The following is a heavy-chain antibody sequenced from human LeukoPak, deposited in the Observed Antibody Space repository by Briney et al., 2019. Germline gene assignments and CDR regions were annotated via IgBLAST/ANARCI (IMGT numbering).Heavy chain of an antibody. V-gene: IGHV4-38-2*02. CDR3: ERERSSSSDS. J-gene: IGHJ4*02. D-gene: IGHD6-6*01. CDR2: IYHSGST. CDR1: GYSISSGYY. Sequence: PSETLSLTCAVSGYSISSGYYWGWIRQPPGKGLEWIGSIYHSGSTYYNPSLKSRVTISVDTSKNQFSLKLSSVTATDAAIYYCERERSSSSDSWGQGTLVTVSS.